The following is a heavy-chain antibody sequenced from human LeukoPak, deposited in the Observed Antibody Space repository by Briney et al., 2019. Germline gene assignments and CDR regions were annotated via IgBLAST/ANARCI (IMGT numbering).Heavy chain of an antibody. V-gene: IGHV3-53*01. CDR2: IYSGGST. D-gene: IGHD3-10*01. CDR1: GFTFSDYY. J-gene: IGHJ4*02. Sequence: GGSLRLSCAASGFTFSDYYMSWVRQAPGKGLEWVSVIYSGGSTYYADSVKGRFTISRDNSKNTLYLQMNSLRAEDTAVYYCARGPNYYGSADTDWGQGTLVTVSS. CDR3: ARGPNYYGSADTD.